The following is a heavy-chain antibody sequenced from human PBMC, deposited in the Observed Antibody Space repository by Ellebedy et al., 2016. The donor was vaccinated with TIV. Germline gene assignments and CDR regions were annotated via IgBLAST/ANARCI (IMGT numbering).Heavy chain of an antibody. CDR3: ARLGGGGSSWNFDY. CDR2: IYYSGST. V-gene: IGHV4-39*01. CDR1: GGSISSSSYY. J-gene: IGHJ4*02. D-gene: IGHD6-6*01. Sequence: SETLSLXXTVSGGSISSSSYYWGWIRQPPGKGLEWIGSIYYSGSTYYNPSLKSRVTISVDTSKNQFSLKLSSVTAADTAVYYCARLGGGGSSWNFDYWGQGTLVTVSS.